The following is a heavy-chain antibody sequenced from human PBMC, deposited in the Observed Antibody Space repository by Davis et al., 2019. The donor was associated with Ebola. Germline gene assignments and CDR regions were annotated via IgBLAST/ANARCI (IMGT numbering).Heavy chain of an antibody. CDR2: IYYSGST. J-gene: IGHJ3*02. CDR1: GGSISSYY. Sequence: PSETLSLTCTASGGSISSYYWSWIRQPPGKGLEWLGYIYYSGSTNFNPSLKSRVTISVDTSKNQFSLKLSSVTAADTAVYYCARGLAHGAFDIWGQGTTVTVSS. V-gene: IGHV4-59*01. CDR3: ARGLAHGAFDI.